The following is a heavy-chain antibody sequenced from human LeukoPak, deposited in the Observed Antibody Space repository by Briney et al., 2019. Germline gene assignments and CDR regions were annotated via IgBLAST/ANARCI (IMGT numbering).Heavy chain of an antibody. D-gene: IGHD3-9*01. Sequence: ASVKVSCKASGYTFTSYAMHWVRQAPGQRLEWMGWINAGNGNTKYSQKFQGRVTITRDTSASTAYMELSSLRSEDTAVYYCARLDILTGYYIDYWVQGTLVTVSS. V-gene: IGHV1-3*01. CDR2: INAGNGNT. CDR3: ARLDILTGYYIDY. CDR1: GYTFTSYA. J-gene: IGHJ4*02.